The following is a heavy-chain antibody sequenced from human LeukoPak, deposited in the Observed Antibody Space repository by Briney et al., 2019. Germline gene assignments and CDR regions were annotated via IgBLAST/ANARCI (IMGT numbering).Heavy chain of an antibody. CDR3: AKSPGRWELFFA. V-gene: IGHV3-66*01. Sequence: PGGSLRVSCAASGFTFSNDFMSWVRQAPGKGPEWVSVIYTDGTTYYADSVKGRFTISRDDSKNTLYLQMNSLRAEDTAVYYCAKSPGRWELFFAWGQGTLVTVSS. CDR1: GFTFSNDF. CDR2: IYTDGTT. D-gene: IGHD1-26*01. J-gene: IGHJ5*02.